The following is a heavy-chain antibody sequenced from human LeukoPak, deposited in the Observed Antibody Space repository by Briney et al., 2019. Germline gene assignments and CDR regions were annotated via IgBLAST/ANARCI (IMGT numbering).Heavy chain of an antibody. Sequence: ASVKVSCKASGYRFTSYDMHWVRQAPGQGLEWMGIINPSGGSTRYAQRFQGRVAMTRDTSTTTVYMEVNSLTSEDTAVYFCARDGPTAAPFDYWGQGTLVTVSS. CDR3: ARDGPTAAPFDY. CDR2: INPSGGST. D-gene: IGHD2-2*01. V-gene: IGHV1-46*01. J-gene: IGHJ4*02. CDR1: GYRFTSYD.